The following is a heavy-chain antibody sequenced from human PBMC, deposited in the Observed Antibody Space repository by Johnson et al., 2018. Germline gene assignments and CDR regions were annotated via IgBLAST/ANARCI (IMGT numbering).Heavy chain of an antibody. CDR1: GGSFSNYY. CDR3: ARSRIAAQCPRGHGVDV. J-gene: IGHJ6*02. CDR2: INHSKST. D-gene: IGHD6-6*01. V-gene: IGHV4-34*01. Sequence: QVQLQQWGAGLLKPSETLSLTCAVYGGSFSNYYWSWIRQPPGKGLEWIGEINHSKSTNYNPSLKSRVTISVDTSKNQFSLKLSSVTAADTAVYYCARSRIAAQCPRGHGVDVWGQGTTVTVSS.